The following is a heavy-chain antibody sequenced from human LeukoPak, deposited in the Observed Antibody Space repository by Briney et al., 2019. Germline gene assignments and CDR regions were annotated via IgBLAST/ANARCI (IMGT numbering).Heavy chain of an antibody. CDR3: ARHWVVTPNY. V-gene: IGHV4-39*01. J-gene: IGHJ4*02. Sequence: SETLSLTCIVSGGSISNSSYYWGWIRQPPGKGLEWIGSIYYSGSAYYNPSLKSRVTISVDTSKNQFSLKLTSVTAADTAVYYCARHWVVTPNYWGQGTLVTVCS. CDR1: GGSISNSSYY. D-gene: IGHD4-23*01. CDR2: IYYSGSA.